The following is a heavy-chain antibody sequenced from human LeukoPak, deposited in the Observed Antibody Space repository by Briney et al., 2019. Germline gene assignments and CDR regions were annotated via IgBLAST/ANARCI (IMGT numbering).Heavy chain of an antibody. V-gene: IGHV3-48*01. CDR3: ATPPTVTRNY. Sequence: GGSLKLSCAASGFTFSSYSMNWVRQAPGKGLEWVSYISSSSSTIYYADSVKGRFTISRDNAKNSLYLQMNSLRAEDTAVYYCATPPTVTRNYWGQGTLVTVSS. CDR1: GFTFSSYS. D-gene: IGHD4-17*01. CDR2: ISSSSSTI. J-gene: IGHJ4*02.